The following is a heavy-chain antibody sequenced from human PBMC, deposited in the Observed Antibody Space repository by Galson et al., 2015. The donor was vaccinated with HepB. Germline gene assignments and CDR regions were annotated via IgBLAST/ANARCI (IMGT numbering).Heavy chain of an antibody. CDR2: MSYDGSTK. J-gene: IGHJ4*02. D-gene: IGHD4-11*01. CDR3: ASPSSPYCVSNICRHFHF. Sequence: SLRLSCAASGFTFSSYGMHWVRQAPGKGLEWVTIMSYDGSTKHYADSVKGRFTISRDNSRNTLYLQMDSLRAEDTAVYYCASPSSPYCVSNICRHFHFWGQGTLVTVSS. CDR1: GFTFSSYG. V-gene: IGHV3-30*03.